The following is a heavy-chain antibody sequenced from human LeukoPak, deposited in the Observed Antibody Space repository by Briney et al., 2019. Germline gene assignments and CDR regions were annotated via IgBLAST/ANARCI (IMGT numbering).Heavy chain of an antibody. Sequence: SGTLSLTCAVSGGSISSSNWWSWVRQPPGKGLEWIGEIYHSGSTNYNPSLKSRVTISVDTSKNQFSLKLSSVTAADTAVYYCARRKTYYYDSSGYNAFDYWGQGTLVTVSS. J-gene: IGHJ4*02. D-gene: IGHD3-22*01. CDR1: GGSISSSNW. CDR3: ARRKTYYYDSSGYNAFDY. V-gene: IGHV4-4*02. CDR2: IYHSGST.